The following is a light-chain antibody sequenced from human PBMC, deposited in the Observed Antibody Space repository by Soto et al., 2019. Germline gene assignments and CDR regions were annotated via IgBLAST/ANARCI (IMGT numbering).Light chain of an antibody. CDR2: GAS. Sequence: DIQMTQSPSSLSASVGDRVTITCQASQDIKNYLNWYQQKPGKAPKLLIYGASNLETEVPSRFSGGGSGTDFTFTITSLQTEDFATYYCQQYDSLAQCTFGGGTKVEIE. J-gene: IGKJ4*01. CDR3: QQYDSLAQCT. CDR1: QDIKNY. V-gene: IGKV1-33*01.